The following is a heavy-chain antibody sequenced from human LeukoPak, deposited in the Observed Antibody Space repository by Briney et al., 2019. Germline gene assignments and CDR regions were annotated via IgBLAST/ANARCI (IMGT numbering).Heavy chain of an antibody. CDR2: IYSGGST. V-gene: IGHV3-53*01. D-gene: IGHD3-10*01. Sequence: QPGGSLRLSCAASGFTVSSNYMSWVRPAPGKGLELVSVIYSGGSTYYADSVKGRFTISRDNSKNTLYLQMNSLRAEDTAVYYCASGSGSYRTPYYYMDVWGTGTTVTVSS. CDR3: ASGSGSYRTPYYYMDV. J-gene: IGHJ6*03. CDR1: GFTVSSNY.